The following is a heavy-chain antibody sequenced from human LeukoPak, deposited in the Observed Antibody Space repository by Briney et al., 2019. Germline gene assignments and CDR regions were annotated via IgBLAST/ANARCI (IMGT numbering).Heavy chain of an antibody. CDR2: IYPSGST. CDR1: GGSISSYY. J-gene: IGHJ4*02. Sequence: KTSETLSLTCTVSGGSISSYYWSWIRQPPGKGLEWIGSIYPSGSTYYNPSLKSRVTISLDTSQNQFSLRLSSVTAADTAVYYCARSKYQLLSEGDYWGQGTLVTVSS. CDR3: ARSKYQLLSEGDY. D-gene: IGHD2-2*01. V-gene: IGHV4-4*09.